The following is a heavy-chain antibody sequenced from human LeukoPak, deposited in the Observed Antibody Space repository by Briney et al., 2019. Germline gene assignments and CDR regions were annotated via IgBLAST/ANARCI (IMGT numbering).Heavy chain of an antibody. D-gene: IGHD3-3*01. CDR1: GGSISSSSYY. Sequence: SETLSLTCTVSGGSISSSSYYWGWIRQPPGKGLEWIGSIYYSGSTYYNPSLKSRVTISVDTSKTQFSLKLSSVTAADTAVYYCARVCYDFWSGYSNWFDPWGQGTLVTVSS. CDR3: ARVCYDFWSGYSNWFDP. CDR2: IYYSGST. V-gene: IGHV4-39*01. J-gene: IGHJ5*02.